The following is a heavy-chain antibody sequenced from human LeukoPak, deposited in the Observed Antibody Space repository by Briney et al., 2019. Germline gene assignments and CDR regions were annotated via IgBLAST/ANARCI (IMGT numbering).Heavy chain of an antibody. CDR3: AKDLYSSGWTSYYFDY. CDR1: GFTFDDYA. V-gene: IGHV3-9*01. Sequence: GGSLRLSCAGSGFTFDDYAMHWVRQAPGKGLEWVSGISWNSGSIGYADSVKGRFTISRDNAKNSLYLQMNSLRAEDTALYYCAKDLYSSGWTSYYFDYWGQGTLVTVSS. CDR2: ISWNSGSI. D-gene: IGHD6-19*01. J-gene: IGHJ4*02.